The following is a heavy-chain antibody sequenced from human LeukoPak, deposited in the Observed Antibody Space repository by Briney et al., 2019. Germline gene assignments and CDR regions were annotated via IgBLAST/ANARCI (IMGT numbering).Heavy chain of an antibody. D-gene: IGHD6-13*01. J-gene: IGHJ4*02. CDR3: APLIAAADMEGY. Sequence: SETLSLTCAVYGGSFSGYYWSWIRQPPGKGLKWIGEINHSGSTNYNPSLKSRVTISVDTSKNQFSLKLSSVTAADTAAYYCAPLIAAADMEGYWGQGTLVTVSS. CDR2: INHSGST. V-gene: IGHV4-34*01. CDR1: GGSFSGYY.